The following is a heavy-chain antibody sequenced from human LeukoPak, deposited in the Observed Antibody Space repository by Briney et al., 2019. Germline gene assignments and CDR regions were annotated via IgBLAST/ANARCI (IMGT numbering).Heavy chain of an antibody. V-gene: IGHV3-23*01. CDR2: ISGSGGST. CDR1: GFTFSSYA. D-gene: IGHD2-15*01. J-gene: IGHJ6*02. CDR3: AKDPVVAASYYGMDV. Sequence: GGSLRLSCAASGFTFSSYAMSWVRQAPGKGLEWVSAISGSGGSTYYADSVKGQFTISRDNSKNTLYLQMNSLRAEDTAVYYCAKDPVVAASYYGMDVWGQGTTVTVSS.